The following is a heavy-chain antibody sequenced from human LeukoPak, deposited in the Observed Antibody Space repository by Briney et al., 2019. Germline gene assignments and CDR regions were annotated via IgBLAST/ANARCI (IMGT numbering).Heavy chain of an antibody. CDR3: ARWVSTMESGAVAGPFFDY. V-gene: IGHV1-2*04. CDR2: INPNSGGT. Sequence: ASVKVSCKASGYTFTGYYMHWVRQAPGQGLEWMGWINPNSGGTNYAQKFQGWVTMTRDTSISTAYMELSRLRSDGTAVYYCARWVSTMESGAVAGPFFDYWGQGTLVTVSS. CDR1: GYTFTGYY. D-gene: IGHD6-19*01. J-gene: IGHJ4*02.